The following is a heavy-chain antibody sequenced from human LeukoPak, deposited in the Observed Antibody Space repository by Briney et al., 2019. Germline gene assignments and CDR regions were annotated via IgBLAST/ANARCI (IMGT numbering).Heavy chain of an antibody. CDR3: ARGPHLYCSSTSCLCENWFDP. J-gene: IGHJ5*02. D-gene: IGHD2-2*01. V-gene: IGHV4-61*02. CDR1: GGSISSGSYY. CDR2: IYTSGST. Sequence: SDTLSLICTVSGGSISSGSYYWRWIRQPAGKGLEWIGRIYTSGSTNYNPSLKSRVTISVDTSKNQFSLKLSSVTAADTAVYYCARGPHLYCSSTSCLCENWFDPWGQGTLVPVSS.